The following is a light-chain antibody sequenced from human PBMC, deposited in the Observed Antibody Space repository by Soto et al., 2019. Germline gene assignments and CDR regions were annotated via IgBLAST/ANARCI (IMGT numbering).Light chain of an antibody. V-gene: IGLV2-14*01. Sequence: QSALTQPASVSGSPGQSITISCTGTSSDVGGYNYVSWYQQHPGKAPKLMIYEVSNRPSGVSNRFSGSKSGNTASLTISGLQAGDEADYYCSSYTSSSTLDYVFGTGTKLTVL. CDR1: SSDVGGYNY. CDR2: EVS. J-gene: IGLJ1*01. CDR3: SSYTSSSTLDYV.